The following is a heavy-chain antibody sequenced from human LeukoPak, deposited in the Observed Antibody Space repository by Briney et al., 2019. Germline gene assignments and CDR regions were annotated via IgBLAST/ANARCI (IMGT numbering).Heavy chain of an antibody. D-gene: IGHD6-6*01. CDR2: ISSSGSSI. V-gene: IGHV3-48*03. CDR1: EFTFSNYQ. CDR3: ARVRSAYSGSYYYYMDV. J-gene: IGHJ6*03. Sequence: GGSLRLSRTASEFTFSNYQMNWVRQAPGKGLEWVSDISSSGSSIYYADSVKGRFTISRDNAKNSLFLQINSLRAEDTAVYYCARVRSAYSGSYYYYMDVWGKGTTVTVSS.